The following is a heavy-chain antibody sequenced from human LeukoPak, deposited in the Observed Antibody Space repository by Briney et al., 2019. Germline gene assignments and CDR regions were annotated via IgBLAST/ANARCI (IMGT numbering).Heavy chain of an antibody. CDR2: ISYDENKK. J-gene: IGHJ4*02. D-gene: IGHD6-19*01. CDR3: ARKTGWQFDY. V-gene: IGHV3-30*01. Sequence: GGSLRLSCVASGFTFGSSIMHWVRQAPGKGLEWVAVISYDENKKYCADSVKGRFTISRDNSKNTLYLQMNSLTPEDTAVYYCARKTGWQFDYWGQGTLVAVSS. CDR1: GFTFGSSI.